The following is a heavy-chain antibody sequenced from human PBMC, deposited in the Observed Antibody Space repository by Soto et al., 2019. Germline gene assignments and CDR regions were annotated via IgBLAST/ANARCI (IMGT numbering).Heavy chain of an antibody. CDR2: IYYSGST. CDR3: ARVVVVAATVYYSDY. Sequence: SETLSLTCTVSGGSISSSSYYWGWIRQPPGKGLEWIGSIYYSGSTYYNPSLKSRVTISVDTSKNQFSLKLSSVTAADTAVYYCARVVVVAATVYYSDYWGQGTLVTVSS. CDR1: GGSISSSSYY. J-gene: IGHJ4*02. D-gene: IGHD2-15*01. V-gene: IGHV4-39*01.